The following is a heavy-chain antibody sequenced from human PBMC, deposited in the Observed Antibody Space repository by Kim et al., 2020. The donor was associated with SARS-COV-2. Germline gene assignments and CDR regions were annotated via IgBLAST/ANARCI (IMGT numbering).Heavy chain of an antibody. CDR2: IYHSGST. V-gene: IGHV4-4*02. Sequence: SETLSLTCAVSGGSISSSNWWSWVRQPPGKGLEWIGEIYHSGSTNYNPSLKSRVTISVDKSKNQFSLKLSSVTAADTAVYYCARDCRVRGVTFYYYYGMDVWGQGTTVTVSS. CDR3: ARDCRVRGVTFYYYYGMDV. D-gene: IGHD3-10*01. J-gene: IGHJ6*02. CDR1: GGSISSSNW.